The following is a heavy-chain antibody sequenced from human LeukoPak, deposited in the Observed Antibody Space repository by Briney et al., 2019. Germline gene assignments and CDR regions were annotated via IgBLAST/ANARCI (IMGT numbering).Heavy chain of an antibody. CDR1: GFTFSSYS. CDR3: ARDDVGATPGIDY. J-gene: IGHJ4*02. CDR2: ISSSSTI. Sequence: GGSLRLSCAASGFTFSSYSMNWVRQAPGKGLEWVSYISSSSTIYYADSVKGRFTISRDNAKYSLYLQMNSLRDEDTAAYYCARDDVGATPGIDYWGQGTLVTVSS. V-gene: IGHV3-48*02. D-gene: IGHD1-26*01.